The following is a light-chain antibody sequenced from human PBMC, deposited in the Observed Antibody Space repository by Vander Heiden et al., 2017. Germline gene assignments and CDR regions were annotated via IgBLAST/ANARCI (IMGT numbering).Light chain of an antibody. CDR1: SSNIGAGHD. CDR3: QSYGTSLNGYVV. J-gene: IGLJ2*01. CDR2: VNS. Sequence: SVLTPPPSVSGAPGQRVTIPCPGSSSNIGAGHDVHWYQHVPGTAPKLLIYVNSNRPSGVPDRFSGSKSGASASLAITGLQAEDEADYYCQSYGTSLNGYVVFGGGTKLTVL. V-gene: IGLV1-40*01.